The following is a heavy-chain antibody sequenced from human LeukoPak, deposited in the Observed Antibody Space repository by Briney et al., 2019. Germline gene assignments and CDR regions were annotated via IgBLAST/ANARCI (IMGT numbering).Heavy chain of an antibody. V-gene: IGHV1-8*01. CDR2: MNPNSGNT. CDR3: ARKNYYGSGSYYNLYYYYYYYMDV. CDR1: GYTFTSYD. Sequence: ALVKVSCKASGYTFTSYDINWVRQATGQGLEWMGWMNPNSGNTGYAQKFQGRVTMTRNTSISTAYMELSSLRSEDTAVYYCARKNYYGSGSYYNLYYYYYYYMDVWGKGTTVTVSS. D-gene: IGHD3-10*01. J-gene: IGHJ6*03.